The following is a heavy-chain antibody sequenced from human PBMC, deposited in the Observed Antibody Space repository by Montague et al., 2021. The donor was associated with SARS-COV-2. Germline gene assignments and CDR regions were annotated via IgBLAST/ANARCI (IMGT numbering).Heavy chain of an antibody. CDR3: TREPDTAIVGSYH. V-gene: IGHV3-49*04. Sequence: SLRLSCAASGFTFGDYAMSWVRQAPGKGLEWIGFIRSKLYGGTIEYAASVKGRFTISRDDSKSIAYLQMNSLKTEDTAVYYCTREPDTAIVGSYHWGQGTLVTVS. J-gene: IGHJ5*02. D-gene: IGHD5-18*01. CDR1: GFTFGDYA. CDR2: IRSKLYGGTI.